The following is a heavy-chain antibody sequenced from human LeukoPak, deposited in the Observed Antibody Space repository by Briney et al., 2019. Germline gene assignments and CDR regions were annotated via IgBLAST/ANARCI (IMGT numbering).Heavy chain of an antibody. CDR2: LYSDGST. CDR1: GFSVSSNY. D-gene: IGHD5-12*01. Sequence: PGGSLRLSCAASGFSVSSNYMNWVRQAPGKGLEWVSVLYSDGSTYYADSVKGRFTISRDNSKNTLYLQMNSLRAEDTAVYYCARDSGDGGYTPDMDIWGKGTTVTVSS. V-gene: IGHV3-53*01. J-gene: IGHJ6*03. CDR3: ARDSGDGGYTPDMDI.